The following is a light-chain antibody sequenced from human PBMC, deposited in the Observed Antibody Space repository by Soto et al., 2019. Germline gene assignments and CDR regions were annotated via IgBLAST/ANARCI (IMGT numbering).Light chain of an antibody. Sequence: EIVLTQSPGTLPLSPGERATLSCRASQSVSSNYLVWYQQKPVQAPRPLIYGASSSATGIPDRFSGSGSGTDFTIPISRLEPEEFAVYYCQQYANSPFTFGKGTKLEIK. CDR2: GAS. CDR3: QQYANSPFT. CDR1: QSVSSNY. J-gene: IGKJ2*01. V-gene: IGKV3-20*01.